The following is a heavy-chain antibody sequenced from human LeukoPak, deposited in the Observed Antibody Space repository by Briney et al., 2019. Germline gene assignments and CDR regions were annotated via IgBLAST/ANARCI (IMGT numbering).Heavy chain of an antibody. Sequence: PSETLSLTCAVYGGSFSGYYWSWIRQPPGKGLEWIGEINHSGSTNYNPSLKSRVTISVDTSKNQFSLKLSSVTAADTAVYYCARGVPRVGITIFGVVNYYYYGMDVWGQGSTVTVSS. D-gene: IGHD3-3*01. V-gene: IGHV4-34*01. CDR2: INHSGST. CDR3: ARGVPRVGITIFGVVNYYYYGMDV. J-gene: IGHJ6*02. CDR1: GGSFSGYY.